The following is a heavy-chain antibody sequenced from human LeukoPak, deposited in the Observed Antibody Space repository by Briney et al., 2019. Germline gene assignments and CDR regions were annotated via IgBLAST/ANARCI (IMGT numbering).Heavy chain of an antibody. D-gene: IGHD3-22*01. V-gene: IGHV3-66*01. CDR3: ARDAYYYDNFSAFDI. J-gene: IGHJ3*02. CDR2: IYSGGST. CDR1: GFTVSSNY. Sequence: GGSLRLSCAASGFTVSSNYMSWVRQAPGKGLEWVSVIYSGGSTYYADSVKGRFTISRDNSKNTLYLQMNSLRAEDTAVYYCARDAYYYDNFSAFDIWGQGTMVTVSS.